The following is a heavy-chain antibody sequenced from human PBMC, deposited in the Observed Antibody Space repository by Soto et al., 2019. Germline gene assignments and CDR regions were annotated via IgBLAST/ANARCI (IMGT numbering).Heavy chain of an antibody. Sequence: VQLVQSGAEVKKPGSSVKLSCKASGGTFNRYTISWVRQAPGQGLEWMGGIIPIFGTANYTLKFQGRVAIIADESTSAAYMELRSLRSEDTAVYYCALWGFRDGNNSKYNYSGMDVWGQGTTVTVSS. CDR3: ALWGFRDGNNSKYNYSGMDV. CDR1: GGTFNRYT. V-gene: IGHV1-69*01. J-gene: IGHJ6*02. CDR2: IIPIFGTA. D-gene: IGHD1-1*01.